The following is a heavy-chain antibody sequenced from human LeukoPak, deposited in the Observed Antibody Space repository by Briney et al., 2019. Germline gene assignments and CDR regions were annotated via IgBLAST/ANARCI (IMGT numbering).Heavy chain of an antibody. V-gene: IGHV4-61*09. D-gene: IGHD3-22*01. CDR2: IYRSGST. CDR3: ARGYYDSSVYYEAFQH. J-gene: IGHJ1*01. Sequence: KPSETVSLTCTVSGDSISSGSYYWSWIRQPAGKGLEWIGHIYRSGSTNYNASLKSRVTISVDTSKNQFSLKLSSVTAAATAVYSCARGYYDSSVYYEAFQHWGQGTLVTVSS. CDR1: GDSISSGSYY.